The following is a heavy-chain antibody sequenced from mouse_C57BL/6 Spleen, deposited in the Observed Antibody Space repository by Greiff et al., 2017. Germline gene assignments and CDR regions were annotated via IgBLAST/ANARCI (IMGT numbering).Heavy chain of an antibody. CDR1: GYAFSSSW. Sequence: VQLQQSGPELVKPGASVKISCKASGYAFSSSWMNWVKQRPGKGLEWIGRIYPGDGDTNYNGKFKGKATLTADKSSSTAYMQLSSLTSEDSAVYFCASRGKYDGYYEGAMDYWGQGTSVTVSS. CDR2: IYPGDGDT. CDR3: ASRGKYDGYYEGAMDY. V-gene: IGHV1-82*01. D-gene: IGHD2-3*01. J-gene: IGHJ4*01.